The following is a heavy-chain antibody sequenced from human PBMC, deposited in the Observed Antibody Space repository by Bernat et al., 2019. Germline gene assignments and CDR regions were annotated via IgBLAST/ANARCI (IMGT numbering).Heavy chain of an antibody. V-gene: IGHV3-23*01. Sequence: EVQLLESGGGLVQPGGSLRLSCAASGFTFSSYAMSWVRQAPGKGLEWVSAISRSGGSTFYADSVKGRFTISRDNSKNTLYLQMTSLRAEDTAVYYCAKCLPESESYNWYFDLWGRDTLVTVSS. CDR3: AKCLPESESYNWYFDL. CDR1: GFTFSSYA. CDR2: ISRSGGST. D-gene: IGHD2-2*02. J-gene: IGHJ2*01.